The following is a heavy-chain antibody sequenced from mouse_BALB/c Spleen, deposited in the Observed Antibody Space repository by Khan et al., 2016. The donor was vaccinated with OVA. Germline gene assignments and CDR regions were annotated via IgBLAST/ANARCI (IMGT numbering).Heavy chain of an antibody. D-gene: IGHD1-1*02. Sequence: EVELVESGGGFMQPGGSLKLSCATSGFTFTDYYMYWVRQTPEKRLEWVAYISTRGTTAYYPDTIRGRFTISSDNDNNTLYLQMSRLKSDDRDIYYCAREGDGGGLAYWGQGTLVTVSA. CDR3: AREGDGGGLAY. V-gene: IGHV5-12*02. CDR1: GFTFTDYY. CDR2: ISTRGTTA. J-gene: IGHJ3*01.